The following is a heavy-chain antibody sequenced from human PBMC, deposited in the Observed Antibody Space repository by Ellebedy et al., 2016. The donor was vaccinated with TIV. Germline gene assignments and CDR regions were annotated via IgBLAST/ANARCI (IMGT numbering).Heavy chain of an antibody. CDR1: GYTLTELS. CDR3: ATDVKQQLVKDYYYGMDV. J-gene: IGHJ6*02. D-gene: IGHD6-13*01. Sequence: AASVKVSCKVSGYTLTELSMHWVRQAPGKGLEWMGGFDPEDGETIYAQKFQGRVTMTEDTSTDTAYMELSSLRSEDTAVYYCATDVKQQLVKDYYYGMDVWGQGTTVTVSS. V-gene: IGHV1-24*01. CDR2: FDPEDGET.